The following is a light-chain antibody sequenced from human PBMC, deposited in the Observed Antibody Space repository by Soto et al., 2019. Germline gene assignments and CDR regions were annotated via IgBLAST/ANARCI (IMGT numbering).Light chain of an antibody. CDR3: QSFDSSLTVWV. Sequence: QSVLTQPPSVSGAPGQRVTISCTGSSSNIGAGYDVQWYQQLPGTVPKLLIYASNNRPSGVPDRFSGSKSDTSASLAITGLQAEDEADYDCQSFDSSLTVWVFGGGTKLTVL. V-gene: IGLV1-40*01. CDR2: ASN. J-gene: IGLJ3*02. CDR1: SSNIGAGYD.